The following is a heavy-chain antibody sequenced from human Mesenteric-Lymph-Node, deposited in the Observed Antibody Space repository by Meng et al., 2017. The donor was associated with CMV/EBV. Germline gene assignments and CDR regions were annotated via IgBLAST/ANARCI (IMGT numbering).Heavy chain of an antibody. CDR2: IYRGGDT. J-gene: IGHJ6*02. V-gene: IGHV3-66*04. CDR1: GFTVSSNY. Sequence: GGSLRLSCAASGFTVSSNYMTWVRQAPGKGLEWVSVIYRGGDTYYADSVKGRFTISRDNSKNTVYLQLNNLRPEDTAVYYCARHEVFRYYYALDVWGQGTAVTVSS. CDR3: ARHEVFRYYYALDV. D-gene: IGHD3-10*01.